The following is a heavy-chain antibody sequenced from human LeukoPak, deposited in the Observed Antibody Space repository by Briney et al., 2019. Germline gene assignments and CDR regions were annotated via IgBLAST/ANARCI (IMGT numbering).Heavy chain of an antibody. D-gene: IGHD4-17*01. CDR1: GYTFTGYY. V-gene: IGHV1-2*02. CDR3: ARIMTTVTTDAFDI. J-gene: IGHJ3*02. Sequence: ASVKVSCNASGYTFTGYYMHWVRQAPGQGLEWMGWINPNSGGTNYAQKFQGRVTMTRDTSISTAYMELSRLRSDDTAVYYCARIMTTVTTDAFDIWGQGTMVTVSS. CDR2: INPNSGGT.